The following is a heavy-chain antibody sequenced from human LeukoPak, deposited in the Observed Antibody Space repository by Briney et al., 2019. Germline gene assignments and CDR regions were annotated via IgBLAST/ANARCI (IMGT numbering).Heavy chain of an antibody. Sequence: SETLSLTCAVSGGSISSSNWWSWVRQPPGKGLEWIGEIYHSGSTNYNPSLKSRVTISVDKSKNQFSLKLSSVTAADTAVYYCARTTEGGYTYNYFYYYYMDVWGKGATVTISS. J-gene: IGHJ6*03. CDR1: GGSISSSNW. CDR2: IYHSGST. CDR3: ARTTEGGYTYNYFYYYYMDV. D-gene: IGHD5-18*01. V-gene: IGHV4-4*02.